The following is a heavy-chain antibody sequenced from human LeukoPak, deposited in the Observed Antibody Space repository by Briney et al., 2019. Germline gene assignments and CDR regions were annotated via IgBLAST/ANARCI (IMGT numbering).Heavy chain of an antibody. J-gene: IGHJ4*02. V-gene: IGHV3-33*01. Sequence: PGGSLRLSCAASGFTFRSHGMHWVRQAPGKGLEWVAVIWYDGSNKYYAHSVEGRFTISRDSSNNTVYLQMNSLRADDTAVYYCARDIAARRFDYWGQGTLVTVS. D-gene: IGHD6-6*01. CDR3: ARDIAARRFDY. CDR2: IWYDGSNK. CDR1: GFTFRSHG.